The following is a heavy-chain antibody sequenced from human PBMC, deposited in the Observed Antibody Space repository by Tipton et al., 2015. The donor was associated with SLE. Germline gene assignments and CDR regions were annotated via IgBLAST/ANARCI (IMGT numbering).Heavy chain of an antibody. CDR3: ARGGADCSSTSCYAYYYYYGMDV. D-gene: IGHD2-2*01. V-gene: IGHV1-2*06. CDR2: INPNSGGT. Sequence: QVQLVQSGAEVKKPGASVKVSCKASGYTFTSYYMHWVRQAPGQGLEWMGRINPNSGGTNYAQKFQGRVTMTRDTSISTAYMELSRLRSDDTAVYYCARGGADCSSTSCYAYYYYYGMDVWGQGTTVTVSS. CDR1: GYTFTSYY. J-gene: IGHJ6*02.